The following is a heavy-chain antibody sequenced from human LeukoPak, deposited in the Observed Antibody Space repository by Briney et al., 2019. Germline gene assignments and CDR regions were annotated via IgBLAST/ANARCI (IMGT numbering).Heavy chain of an antibody. V-gene: IGHV3-33*06. D-gene: IGHD3-22*01. Sequence: PGGSLRLPCAASGFTFSSYGMHWVRQAPGKGLEWVAVIWYDGSNKYYADSVKGRFTISRDNSENTLYLQMNSLRAEDTAVYYCAKGGYYDSSGYYYWGQGTLVTVSS. CDR2: IWYDGSNK. CDR3: AKGGYYDSSGYYY. J-gene: IGHJ4*02. CDR1: GFTFSSYG.